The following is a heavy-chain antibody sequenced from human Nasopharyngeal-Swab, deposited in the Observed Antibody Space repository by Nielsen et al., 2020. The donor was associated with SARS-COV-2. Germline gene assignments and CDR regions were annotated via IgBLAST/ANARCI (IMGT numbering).Heavy chain of an antibody. Sequence: GESLKISCAASGFTFSSYWMSWVRQAPGKGLEWVANIKQDGSEKYYVDSVKGRFTISRDNAKNSLYLQMNSLRAEDTAVYYCAGAGVGSGSYYWSWGQGTLVTVSS. CDR1: GFTFSSYW. J-gene: IGHJ4*02. D-gene: IGHD3-10*01. CDR3: AGAGVGSGSYYWS. V-gene: IGHV3-7*01. CDR2: IKQDGSEK.